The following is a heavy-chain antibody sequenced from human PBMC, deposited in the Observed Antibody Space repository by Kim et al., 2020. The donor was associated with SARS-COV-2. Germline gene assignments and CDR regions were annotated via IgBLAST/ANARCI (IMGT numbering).Heavy chain of an antibody. CDR1: GFTFSSYA. Sequence: GGSLRLSCAASGFTFSSYAMHWVRQAPGKGLEWVAVISYDGSNKYYADSVKGRFTISRDNSKNTLYLQMNSLRAEDTAVYYCAREYCGGDCYSDDYYYYG. D-gene: IGHD2-21*01. J-gene: IGHJ6*01. CDR2: ISYDGSNK. V-gene: IGHV3-30-3*01. CDR3: AREYCGGDCYSDDYYYYG.